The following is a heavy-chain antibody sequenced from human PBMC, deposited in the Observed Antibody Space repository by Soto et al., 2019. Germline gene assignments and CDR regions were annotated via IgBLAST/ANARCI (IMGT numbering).Heavy chain of an antibody. D-gene: IGHD2-15*01. CDR3: AQDKVDV. Sequence: RGESLKISCKGSGYIFTNYWISWVRQMPGKGLEWMGRIDPSESYTKYSPSFQGHVSISADKSISTAYLQWSSLKASDTAIYYCAQDKVDVWGQGTTVTVSS. CDR1: GYIFTNYW. V-gene: IGHV5-10-1*01. CDR2: IDPSESYT. J-gene: IGHJ6*02.